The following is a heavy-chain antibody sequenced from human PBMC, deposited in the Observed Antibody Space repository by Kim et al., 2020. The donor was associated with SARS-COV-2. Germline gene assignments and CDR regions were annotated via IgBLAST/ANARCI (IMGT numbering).Heavy chain of an antibody. D-gene: IGHD2-2*01. Sequence: GGSLRLSCAASGFTFSSYGMHWVRQAPGKGLEWVAVISYDGSNKYYADSVKGRFTISRDNSKNTLYLQMNSLRAEDTAVYYCAKDGGGNCSSTSCYVFSMDVWGQGTTVTVSS. V-gene: IGHV3-30*18. J-gene: IGHJ6*02. CDR1: GFTFSSYG. CDR3: AKDGGGNCSSTSCYVFSMDV. CDR2: ISYDGSNK.